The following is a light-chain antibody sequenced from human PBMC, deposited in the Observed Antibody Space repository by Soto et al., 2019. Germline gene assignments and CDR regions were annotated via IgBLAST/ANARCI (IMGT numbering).Light chain of an antibody. CDR1: QDISSL. CDR3: QRANRFPLT. V-gene: IGKV1-12*01. J-gene: IGKJ4*01. CDR2: TAS. Sequence: DIQMTQSPSSVSASVGDRVTITCRASQDISSLLAWYQHKPGKAPNLLIHTASSLQSGVPSRFSGSGSGTNFTLTISSLQPEDFATYYCQRANRFPLTFGGGTKVEIK.